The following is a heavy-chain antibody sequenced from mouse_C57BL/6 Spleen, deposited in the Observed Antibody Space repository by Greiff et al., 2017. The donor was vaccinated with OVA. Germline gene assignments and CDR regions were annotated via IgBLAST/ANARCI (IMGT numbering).Heavy chain of an antibody. CDR2: ILPGSGST. Sequence: QVQLKQSGAELMKPGASVKLSCKATGYTFTGYWIEWVKQRPGHGLEWIGEILPGSGSTNYNEKFKGKATFTADTSSNTAYMQLSSLTTEDSAIYYCAIGEIYDGYGDAMDYWGQGTSVTVSS. CDR3: AIGEIYDGYGDAMDY. J-gene: IGHJ4*01. V-gene: IGHV1-9*01. D-gene: IGHD2-3*01. CDR1: GYTFTGYW.